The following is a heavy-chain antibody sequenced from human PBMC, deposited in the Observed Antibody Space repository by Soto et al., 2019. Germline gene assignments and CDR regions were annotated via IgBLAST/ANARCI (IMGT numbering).Heavy chain of an antibody. D-gene: IGHD2-2*01. J-gene: IGHJ6*03. Sequence: GESLKISCKGSGYSFTSYWIGWVRQMPGKGLEWMGIIYPGDSDTRYSPSFQGQVTISADKSISTAYLQWSSLKASDTAMYYCARQKLGYCSSTSCSSNYYYYYMDVWGKGNTVTVSS. CDR2: IYPGDSDT. V-gene: IGHV5-51*01. CDR1: GYSFTSYW. CDR3: ARQKLGYCSSTSCSSNYYYYYMDV.